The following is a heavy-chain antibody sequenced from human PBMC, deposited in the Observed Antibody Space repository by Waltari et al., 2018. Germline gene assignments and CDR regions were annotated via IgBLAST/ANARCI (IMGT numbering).Heavy chain of an antibody. V-gene: IGHV3-30*02. CDR1: GFTFSSYG. J-gene: IGHJ3*02. CDR2: IRYDGSNK. Sequence: QVQLVESGGGVVQPGGSLRLSCAASGFTFSSYGMHWVRQAPGKGLEWVAFIRYDGSNKYYADSVKGRFTISRDNAKNSLYLQMNSLRAEDTAVYYCARDLAPEADAFDIWGQGTMVTVSS. CDR3: ARDLAPEADAFDI.